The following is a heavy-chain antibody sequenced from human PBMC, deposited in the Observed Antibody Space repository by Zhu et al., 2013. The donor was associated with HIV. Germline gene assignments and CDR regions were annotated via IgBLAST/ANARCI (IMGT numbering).Heavy chain of an antibody. V-gene: IGHV1-2*02. CDR1: GYTFTGYY. D-gene: IGHD3-22*01. CDR2: INPNSGGT. Sequence: QVQLVQSGAEVKQPGASVKVSCKASGYTFTGYYIHWVRQAPGQGLEWMGWINPNSGGTNYAQKFQGRVTMTRDTSIITAYMEVSRLRSDDTAVYYCARGAGYDSSGYYNDYWGQGTLVTVSS. CDR3: ARGAGYDSSGYYNDY. J-gene: IGHJ4*02.